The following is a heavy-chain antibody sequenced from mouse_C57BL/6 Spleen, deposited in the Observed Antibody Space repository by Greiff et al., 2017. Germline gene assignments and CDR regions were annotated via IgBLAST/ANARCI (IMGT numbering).Heavy chain of an antibody. V-gene: IGHV1-59*01. D-gene: IGHD1-1*01. CDR2: IDPSDSYT. Sequence: VQLQQPGAELVRPGTSVKLSCKASGYTFTSYWMPWVKQRPGQGLEWIGVIDPSDSYTNYNQKFKGKATLTVDTSSSTAYMQLSSLTSDDSAVYYCARFSPYYGSSYEAYWGQGTLVTVSA. CDR1: GYTFTSYW. CDR3: ARFSPYYGSSYEAY. J-gene: IGHJ3*01.